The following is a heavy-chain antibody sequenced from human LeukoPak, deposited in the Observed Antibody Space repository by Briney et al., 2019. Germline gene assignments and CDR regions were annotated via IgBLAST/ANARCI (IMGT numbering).Heavy chain of an antibody. CDR3: ARESESSGWYVY. Sequence: GGSLRLSCAGPGFILHDYAIHWVRQAPGKGLEWVSFMGGDGSSTFYADSVKGRFTISRDNSKNSLYLQMNSLRRDDTALYYCARESESSGWYVYWGQGSLVTVSS. CDR2: MGGDGSST. CDR1: GFILHDYA. J-gene: IGHJ4*02. V-gene: IGHV3-43*02. D-gene: IGHD6-19*01.